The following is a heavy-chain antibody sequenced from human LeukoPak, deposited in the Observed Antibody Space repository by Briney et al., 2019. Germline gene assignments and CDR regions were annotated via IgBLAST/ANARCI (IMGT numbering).Heavy chain of an antibody. CDR2: INHSGST. CDR1: GFTFSSYW. D-gene: IGHD6-19*01. J-gene: IGHJ4*02. CDR3: ARVGLYSSGWYPSQYYSDY. Sequence: PGGSLRLSCAASGFTFSSYWMSWVRQPPGKGLEWIGEINHSGSTNYNPSLKSRVTISVDTSKNQFSLKLSSVTAADTAVYYCARVGLYSSGWYPSQYYSDYWGQGTLVTVSS. V-gene: IGHV4-34*01.